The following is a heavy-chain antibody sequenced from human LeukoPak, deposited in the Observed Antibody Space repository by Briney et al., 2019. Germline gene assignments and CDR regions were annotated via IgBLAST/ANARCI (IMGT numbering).Heavy chain of an antibody. CDR1: GFTFSSYE. D-gene: IGHD3-3*01. J-gene: IGHJ6*02. CDR3: ARDGRITILYYYYGMDV. V-gene: IGHV3-48*03. Sequence: GGSLRLSCAASGFTFSSYEMNWVRQAPGKGLEWVSYISRSGSTIYYADSVKGRFIISRDNAKNSLYLQMNSLRAEDTAVYYCARDGRITILYYYYGMDVWGQGTTVTVSS. CDR2: ISRSGSTI.